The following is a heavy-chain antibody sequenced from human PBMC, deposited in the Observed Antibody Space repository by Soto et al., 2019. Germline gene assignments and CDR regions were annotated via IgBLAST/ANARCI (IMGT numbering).Heavy chain of an antibody. V-gene: IGHV3-30*03. Sequence: GGALRLSCAASGFTFSSYGIHWVRQAPGKGLEWVAVISYDGSNKYYADSVKGRFTISRDNSKNTLYLQMNSLRAEDTAVYYSRVSGDYSGYSYDAFDIWGQGTLVTVSS. D-gene: IGHD3-22*01. CDR3: RVSGDYSGYSYDAFDI. CDR1: GFTFSSYG. J-gene: IGHJ3*02. CDR2: ISYDGSNK.